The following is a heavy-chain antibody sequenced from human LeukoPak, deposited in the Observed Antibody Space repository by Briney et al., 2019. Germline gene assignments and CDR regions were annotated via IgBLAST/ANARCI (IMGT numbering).Heavy chain of an antibody. D-gene: IGHD4-17*01. CDR3: AKGAAYGDSHAYYFDY. CDR1: GFTFYDYA. Sequence: GGSLRLSCATSGFTFYDYAMHWVRQAPGKGLEWVSGISWNSGSIGYADSVKGRFTISRDNAKNSLYLQMNSLRAEDTALYYCAKGAAYGDSHAYYFDYWGQGTLVTVSS. J-gene: IGHJ4*02. V-gene: IGHV3-9*01. CDR2: ISWNSGSI.